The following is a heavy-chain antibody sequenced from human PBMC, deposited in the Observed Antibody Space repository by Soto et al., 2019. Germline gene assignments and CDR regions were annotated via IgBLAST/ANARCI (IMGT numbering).Heavy chain of an antibody. V-gene: IGHV3-21*01. CDR1: GFTFNDYS. J-gene: IGHJ6*02. D-gene: IGHD3-10*01. Sequence: EEKLAESGGGLVKPGGSLRLSCEASGFTFNDYSMDWVRQAPEKGLEWVSSISSSGTYIYYADSVKGRFAISRDNANNVMYLQMDTLRAEDTAVYYCARAGHVFDVHYYEMDLWGQGTTVTVSS. CDR3: ARAGHVFDVHYYEMDL. CDR2: ISSSGTYI.